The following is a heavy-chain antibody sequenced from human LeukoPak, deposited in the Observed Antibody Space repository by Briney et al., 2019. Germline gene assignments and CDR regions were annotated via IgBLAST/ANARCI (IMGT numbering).Heavy chain of an antibody. J-gene: IGHJ4*02. CDR1: GLIFSDYG. Sequence: SGGSLRLSCAASGLIFSDYGMHWVRKAPGKGLEWVAVISNDGIKKDHEASVQGRFTISRDNSKNTVYLQMNSLRTDDTAVYYCASVRYFDWLVDNWGQGTLVTVSS. V-gene: IGHV3-30*03. CDR2: ISNDGIKK. CDR3: ASVRYFDWLVDN. D-gene: IGHD3-9*01.